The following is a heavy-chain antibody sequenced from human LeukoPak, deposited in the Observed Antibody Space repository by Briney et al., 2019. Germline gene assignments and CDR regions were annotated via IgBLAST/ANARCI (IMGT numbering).Heavy chain of an antibody. D-gene: IGHD1-26*01. CDR1: GYTFTNYG. CDR2: INTNSGNP. V-gene: IGHV7-4-1*02. J-gene: IGHJ4*02. Sequence: GASVKVSCKASGYTFTNYGMNWVRQAPGQGLEWMGWINTNSGNPTYVQGFTGRFVFSLDTSVSTAYLQISSLKAEDTAVYYCARDRGSIYPGKPLGYWGQGTLVTVSS. CDR3: ARDRGSIYPGKPLGY.